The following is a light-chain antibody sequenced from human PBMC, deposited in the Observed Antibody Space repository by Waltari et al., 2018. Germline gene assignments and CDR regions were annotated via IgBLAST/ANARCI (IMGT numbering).Light chain of an antibody. CDR3: CSYAGSSTPYV. CDR2: DVS. J-gene: IGLJ1*01. V-gene: IGLV2-23*02. Sequence: QSALTQPASVSGSPGQSITISCTGTSSDVGGYNYVSWYQQHPGKAPKLMIYDVSKRPSGVSNRCSGSKSGNTASLTISGLQAEDEADYYCCSYAGSSTPYVFGTGTKVTVL. CDR1: SSDVGGYNY.